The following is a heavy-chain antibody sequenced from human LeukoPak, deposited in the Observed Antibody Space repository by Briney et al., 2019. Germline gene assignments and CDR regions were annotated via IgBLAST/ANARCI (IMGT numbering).Heavy chain of an antibody. J-gene: IGHJ2*01. CDR2: ISYDGSNK. Sequence: PGGSLRLSCAASGFTFSSYGMHWVRQAPGKGLEWVAVISYDGSNKYYADSVKGRFTISRDNSKNTLYLQMNSLRAEDTAVYYCAKDMGYYDSRGHRGSYFDLWGRGTLVTVSS. CDR1: GFTFSSYG. CDR3: AKDMGYYDSRGHRGSYFDL. D-gene: IGHD3-22*01. V-gene: IGHV3-30*18.